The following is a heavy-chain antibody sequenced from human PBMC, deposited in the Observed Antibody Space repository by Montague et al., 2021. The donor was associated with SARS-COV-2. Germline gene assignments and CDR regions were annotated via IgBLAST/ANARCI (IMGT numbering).Heavy chain of an antibody. Sequence: SETLSLTCTVSGGSISSENWWTWVRHPPRKGLEWIGDIFHSGTTNYNPSLKSRLTISVDKSKNQISLKLISVTAADTAMYYCALPLGGARFDPWGQGTLVTVSS. V-gene: IGHV4-4*02. D-gene: IGHD3-16*01. J-gene: IGHJ5*02. CDR3: ALPLGGARFDP. CDR2: IFHSGTT. CDR1: GGSISSENW.